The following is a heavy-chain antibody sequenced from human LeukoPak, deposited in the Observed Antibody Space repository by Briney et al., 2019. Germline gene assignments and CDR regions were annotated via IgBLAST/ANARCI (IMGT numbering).Heavy chain of an antibody. Sequence: PSETLSLTCTVSGDSVSGDSLTTYYWSWLRQPPGKGLEWIGYIYHSGSTNYNPSLKSRVTISIDTSKNQFSLTLTSVTAADTAVYYCARLPSAGYGYFEDWGQGALVTVSS. V-gene: IGHV4-61*01. J-gene: IGHJ4*02. CDR3: ARLPSAGYGYFED. D-gene: IGHD4-17*01. CDR2: IYHSGST. CDR1: GDSVSGDSLTTYY.